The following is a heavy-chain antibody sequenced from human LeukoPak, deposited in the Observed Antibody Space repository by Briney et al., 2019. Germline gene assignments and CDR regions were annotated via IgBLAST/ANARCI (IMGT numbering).Heavy chain of an antibody. Sequence: LRLSCAASGFTVSSNYMSWIRQHPGKGLEWIGYIYYSGSTYYNPSLKSRVTISVDTSKNQFSLKLSSVTAADTAVYYCARVVTQQLVRFDYWGQGTLVTVSS. D-gene: IGHD6-13*01. CDR3: ARVVTQQLVRFDY. CDR1: GFTVSSNY. V-gene: IGHV4-31*02. CDR2: IYYSGST. J-gene: IGHJ4*02.